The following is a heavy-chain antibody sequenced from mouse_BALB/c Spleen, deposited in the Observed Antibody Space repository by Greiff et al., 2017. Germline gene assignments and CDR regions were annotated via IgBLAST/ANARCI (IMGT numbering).Heavy chain of an antibody. CDR1: GYTFTSYT. D-gene: IGHD2-12*01. CDR2: INPSSGYT. CDR3: GRWGSNDDAMDY. V-gene: IGHV1-4*01. Sequence: VQLQQSGAELARPGASVKMSCKASGYTFTSYTMHWVKQRPGQGLEWIGYINPSSGYTNYNQKFKDKATLTADKSSSTAYMQLSSLTSEDSAVYYCGRWGSNDDAMDYWGQGTSVTVSS. J-gene: IGHJ4*01.